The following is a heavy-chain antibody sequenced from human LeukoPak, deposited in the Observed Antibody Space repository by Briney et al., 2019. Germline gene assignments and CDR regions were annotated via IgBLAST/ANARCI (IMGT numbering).Heavy chain of an antibody. D-gene: IGHD4-17*01. Sequence: ASVTVSCTASGGTFSSYAISWVRQAPGQGLEWMGGIIPILGTANYAQKFQGRVTITADKSTSTAYMELSTLRSEDTAVYYCAAGHDYGDYVDYWGQGTLVTVSS. CDR1: GGTFSSYA. J-gene: IGHJ4*02. CDR3: AAGHDYGDYVDY. CDR2: IIPILGTA. V-gene: IGHV1-69*06.